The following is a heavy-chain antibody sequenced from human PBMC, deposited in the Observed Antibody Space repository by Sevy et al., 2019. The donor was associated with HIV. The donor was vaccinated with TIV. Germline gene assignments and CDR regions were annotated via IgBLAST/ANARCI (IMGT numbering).Heavy chain of an antibody. V-gene: IGHV3-21*06. CDR3: ARGPPPFYGMDV. Sequence: GGSLRLSCAASGFTFSSYNMNWVRQAPGKGLEWVSSITSTSDYIYYADSLKGRCTISRDNANTLLYLQMTSLRAEDTAVYYCARGPPPFYGMDVWGQGTTVTVSS. CDR1: GFTFSSYN. J-gene: IGHJ6*02. CDR2: ITSTSDYI.